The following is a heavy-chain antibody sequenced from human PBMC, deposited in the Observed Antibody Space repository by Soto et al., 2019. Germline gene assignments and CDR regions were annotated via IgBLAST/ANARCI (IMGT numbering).Heavy chain of an antibody. V-gene: IGHV4-34*01. CDR2: INYSGST. Sequence: SLTLSLTCAVYGGSFSGYYWSWIRQPQGKGLEWIGYINYSGSTNYNPSLKSRVTISVDTSKNQFSLKLSSVTAADTAVYYCASLTVGAAAGYYYYGMDVWGQGTTVTVSS. CDR1: GGSFSGYY. D-gene: IGHD6-13*01. J-gene: IGHJ6*02. CDR3: ASLTVGAAAGYYYYGMDV.